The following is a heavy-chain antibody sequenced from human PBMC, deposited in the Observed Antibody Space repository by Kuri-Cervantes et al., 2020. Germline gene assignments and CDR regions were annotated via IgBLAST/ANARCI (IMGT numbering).Heavy chain of an antibody. CDR1: GFTFDDYA. CDR3: ARDERSYGSGSYRADFDP. J-gene: IGHJ5*02. Sequence: SLKISCAASGFTFDDYAMHWVRQAPGKGLEWVSGISWNSGSIGYADSVKGRFTISRDNARNSLYLQMNSLRAEDTALYYCARDERSYGSGSYRADFDPWGQGTLVTVSS. D-gene: IGHD3-10*01. V-gene: IGHV3-9*01. CDR2: ISWNSGSI.